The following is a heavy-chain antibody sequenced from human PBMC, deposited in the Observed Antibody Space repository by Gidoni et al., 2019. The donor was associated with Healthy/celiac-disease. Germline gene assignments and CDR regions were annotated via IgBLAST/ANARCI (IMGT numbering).Heavy chain of an antibody. CDR2: ISSSSSYT. Sequence: QVQLVESGGGLVKPGGSLRLSCAASGFTFSDYYMSWIRQAPGKGLEWVSYISSSSSYTNYADSVKGRFTISRDNAKNSLYLQMNSLRAEDTAVYYCARRGYCSSTSCAPRGGWFDPWGQGTLVTVSS. D-gene: IGHD2-2*01. CDR3: ARRGYCSSTSCAPRGGWFDP. J-gene: IGHJ5*02. CDR1: GFTFSDYY. V-gene: IGHV3-11*05.